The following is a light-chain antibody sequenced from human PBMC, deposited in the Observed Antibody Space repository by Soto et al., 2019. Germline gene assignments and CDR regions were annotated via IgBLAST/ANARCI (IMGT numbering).Light chain of an antibody. CDR1: QSVGTN. V-gene: IGKV3-15*01. J-gene: IGKJ5*01. CDR2: FAS. Sequence: VETQSAETLSVSPGERAAYTSRASQSVGTNLAWYQQKPGQHPRLLIYFASTRATAVPARFTAGGSGTEFTLTVSSLQSDDLAVYYCQQYHNRPITVGQGTRLEIK. CDR3: QQYHNRPIT.